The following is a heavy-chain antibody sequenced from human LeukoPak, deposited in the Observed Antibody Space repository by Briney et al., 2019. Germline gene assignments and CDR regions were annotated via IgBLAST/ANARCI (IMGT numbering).Heavy chain of an antibody. D-gene: IGHD6-19*01. CDR1: GFTFSSYA. J-gene: IGHJ4*02. CDR3: ATVKQWLVSALDY. CDR2: ISGSGGST. Sequence: GGSLRLSCAAPGFTFSSYAMSWVRQAPGKGLEWVSAISGSGGSTYYADSVKGRFTISRDNSKNTLYLQMNSLRAEDTAVYYCATVKQWLVSALDYWGQGTLVTVSS. V-gene: IGHV3-23*01.